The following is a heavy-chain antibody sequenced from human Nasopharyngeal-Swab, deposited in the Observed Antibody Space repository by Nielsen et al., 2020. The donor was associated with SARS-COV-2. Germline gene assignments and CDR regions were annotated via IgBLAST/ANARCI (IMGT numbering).Heavy chain of an antibody. CDR3: ARRDCSSTSCSHYYYYGMGV. CDR2: IDPSDSYT. CDR1: GYSFTSYW. D-gene: IGHD2-2*01. Sequence: GASLKISCKGSGYSFTSYWISWVRQMPGKGLEWMGRIDPSDSYTNYSPSFQGHVTISADKSISTAYLQWSSLKASDTAMYYCARRDCSSTSCSHYYYYGMGVWGQGTTVTVSS. V-gene: IGHV5-10-1*01. J-gene: IGHJ6*02.